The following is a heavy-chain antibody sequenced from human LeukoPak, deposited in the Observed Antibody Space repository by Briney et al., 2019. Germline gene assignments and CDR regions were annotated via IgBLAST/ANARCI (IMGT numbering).Heavy chain of an antibody. D-gene: IGHD3-16*01. CDR3: VRFGPDHDMGL. J-gene: IGHJ6*02. V-gene: IGHV3-7*01. Sequence: PGGPLRLSCAAAGFRFSNYWMTWVRQAPEKGLEWLARIKTDGSETYYVDSVKGRFTISRDNAKSSLYLQMNSLRVEDTAVYHCVRFGPDHDMGLWGQGTTVTVS. CDR2: IKTDGSET. CDR1: GFRFSNYW.